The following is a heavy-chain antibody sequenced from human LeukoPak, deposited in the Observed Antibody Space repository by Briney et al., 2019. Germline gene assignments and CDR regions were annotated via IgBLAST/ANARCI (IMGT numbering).Heavy chain of an antibody. Sequence: GRSLRLSCAASGFTFSSYFMHWVRQAPGKGLEWVAVIASDGSQTFYVESVKGRFSISRDNSKNTLYLQMNSLRAEDTAVYFCARERQDTIVHSGAFDIWGQGTLVIVSS. CDR3: ARERQDTIVHSGAFDI. V-gene: IGHV3-30-3*01. D-gene: IGHD3-10*01. CDR2: IASDGSQT. J-gene: IGHJ3*02. CDR1: GFTFSSYF.